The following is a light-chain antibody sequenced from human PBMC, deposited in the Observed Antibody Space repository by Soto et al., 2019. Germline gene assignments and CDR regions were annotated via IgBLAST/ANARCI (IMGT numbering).Light chain of an antibody. CDR3: MQALQSPKT. CDR2: LGS. CDR1: QSLLHSNGYNY. Sequence: DIVLTQSPGSLPVTPGEPASISCRSSQSLLHSNGYNYLDWFLQKPGQSPQLLISLGSNRASGVPDRFSGSGSGTDFTLKISRVKAEDVGVYYCMQALQSPKTFGQGTKVEIK. V-gene: IGKV2-28*01. J-gene: IGKJ1*01.